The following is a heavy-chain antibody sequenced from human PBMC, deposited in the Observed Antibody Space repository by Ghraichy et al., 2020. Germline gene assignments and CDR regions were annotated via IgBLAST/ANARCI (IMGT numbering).Heavy chain of an antibody. D-gene: IGHD3-22*01. CDR1: GGSVSSGGHY. J-gene: IGHJ4*02. CDR3: ARDGGYFLAFDY. CDR2: ICNSGIT. V-gene: IGHV4-31*03. Sequence: LRLSCSVSGGSVSSGGHYWTWIRQNPGKGLEWIGFICNSGITYYNPSLKSRASISPDTSKNQFSLKLDSVTAADTAVYYCARDGGYFLAFDYWGQGTPVTVSS.